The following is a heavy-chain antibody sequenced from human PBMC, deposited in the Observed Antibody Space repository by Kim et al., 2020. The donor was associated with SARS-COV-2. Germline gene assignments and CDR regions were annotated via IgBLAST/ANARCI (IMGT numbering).Heavy chain of an antibody. CDR1: GGSISSYY. D-gene: IGHD2-2*01. J-gene: IGHJ5*02. V-gene: IGHV4-4*07. Sequence: SETLSLTCTVSGGSISSYYWSWIRQPAGKGLEWVGRIYTSGSTNYNPSLKGRVTMSVDTSKNQFSLKLSSVTAADTAVDYCASDSCSSTSCYAWNWFDPWGQGTLVTVSS. CDR2: IYTSGST. CDR3: ASDSCSSTSCYAWNWFDP.